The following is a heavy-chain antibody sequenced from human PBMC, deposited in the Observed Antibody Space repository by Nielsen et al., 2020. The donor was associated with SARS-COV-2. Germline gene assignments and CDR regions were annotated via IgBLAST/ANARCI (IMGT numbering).Heavy chain of an antibody. CDR1: GFTFSRYP. J-gene: IGHJ6*02. CDR3: AKESQYSGYDLYYYSYYGMDV. Sequence: GGSLRLSCAASGFTFSRYPMTWVRQAPGLGLEWVSAISASGHSTYYADSVRGRFTISRDGSDDTVHLQMDSLRVGDTAIYYCAKESQYSGYDLYYYSYYGMDVWGQGTTVTVSS. D-gene: IGHD5-12*01. V-gene: IGHV3-23*01. CDR2: ISASGHST.